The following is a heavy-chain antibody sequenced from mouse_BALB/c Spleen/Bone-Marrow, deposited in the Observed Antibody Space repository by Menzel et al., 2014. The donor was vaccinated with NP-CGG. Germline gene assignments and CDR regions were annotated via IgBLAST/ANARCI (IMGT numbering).Heavy chain of an antibody. CDR3: ARVGYGNYSYYFDY. CDR2: IWGDRNT. D-gene: IGHD2-1*01. Sequence: QVQLKQSGPGLVAPSQSLSITCTVSGFSLIGYGLNWVRQPPGKGLEWLGIIWGDRNTDYNSALKSRLSISKDNSKSQVFLKMNSLQTDDTARYFCARVGYGNYSYYFDYWGQGTTLTVSS. V-gene: IGHV2-6-7*01. J-gene: IGHJ2*01. CDR1: GFSLIGYG.